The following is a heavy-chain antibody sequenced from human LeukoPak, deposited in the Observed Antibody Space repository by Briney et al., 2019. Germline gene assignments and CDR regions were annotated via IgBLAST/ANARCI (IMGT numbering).Heavy chain of an antibody. CDR2: IYTSGST. CDR3: ARDRYDFWSGQYYYYMDV. V-gene: IGHV4-4*07. Sequence: SETLSLTCTVSGGSISSYYWGWIRQPAGKGLEWIGRIYTSGSTNYNPSLKSRVTMSVDTSKNQSSLKLSSVTAADTAVYYCARDRYDFWSGQYYYYMDVWGKGTTVTVSS. D-gene: IGHD3-3*01. J-gene: IGHJ6*03. CDR1: GGSISSYY.